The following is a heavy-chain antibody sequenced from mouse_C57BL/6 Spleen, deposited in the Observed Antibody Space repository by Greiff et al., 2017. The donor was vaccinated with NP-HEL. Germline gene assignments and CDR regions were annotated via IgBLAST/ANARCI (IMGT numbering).Heavy chain of an antibody. V-gene: IGHV1-62-2*01. CDR2: FYPGSGSI. J-gene: IGHJ4*01. CDR1: GYTFTEYT. D-gene: IGHD2-5*01. CDR3: ARHEGAYYSNYRYAMDY. Sequence: QVHVKQSGAELVKPGASVKLSCKASGYTFTEYTIHWVKQRSGQGLEWIGWFYPGSGSIKYNEKFKDKATLTADKSSSTVYMELSRLTSEDSAVYFCARHEGAYYSNYRYAMDYWGQGTSVTVSS.